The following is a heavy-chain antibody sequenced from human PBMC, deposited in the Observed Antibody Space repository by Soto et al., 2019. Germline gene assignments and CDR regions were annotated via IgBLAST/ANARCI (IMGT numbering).Heavy chain of an antibody. CDR1: GGTISSYD. Sequence: SETLSLTCTVAGGTISSYDVSWIRQPPGKGLEWIGYIYYSGSTNYNPSLKSRVTISVDTSKNQFSLKLSSVTAADTAVYYCARDSGYSSSSMDYYYYYGMDVWGQGTTVTVSS. V-gene: IGHV4-59*01. D-gene: IGHD6-6*01. J-gene: IGHJ6*02. CDR2: IYYSGST. CDR3: ARDSGYSSSSMDYYYYYGMDV.